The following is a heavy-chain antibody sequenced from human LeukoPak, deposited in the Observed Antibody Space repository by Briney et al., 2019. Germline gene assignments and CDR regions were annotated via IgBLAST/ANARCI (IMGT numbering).Heavy chain of an antibody. J-gene: IGHJ4*02. V-gene: IGHV1-18*01. CDR3: ARDPPDYYDSSGLPTS. Sequence: GASVKVSCKASGYTFTSYGISWVRQAPGQGLEWMGWISAYNGNTNYAQKLQGRVTMTTDTSTSTAYMELRSLRSDDTAVYYCARDPPDYYDSSGLPTSWGQGTLVTVSS. D-gene: IGHD3-22*01. CDR1: GYTFTSYG. CDR2: ISAYNGNT.